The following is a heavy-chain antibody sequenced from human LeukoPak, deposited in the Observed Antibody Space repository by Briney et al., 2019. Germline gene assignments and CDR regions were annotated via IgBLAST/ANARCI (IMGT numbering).Heavy chain of an antibody. J-gene: IGHJ4*02. CDR1: GFTLSTFD. CDR3: ARLRRNSDRSDFFYYYDH. V-gene: IGHV3-21*01. D-gene: IGHD3-22*01. Sequence: GGSLRLSCAASGFTLSTFDMNWVRQAPGKGLEWVASVNTVSSYIYYADSMRGRFTISRDNAKNSLFLQMNSLRAEDTAVYYCARLRRNSDRSDFFYYYDHWGQGTLVTVSS. CDR2: VNTVSSYI.